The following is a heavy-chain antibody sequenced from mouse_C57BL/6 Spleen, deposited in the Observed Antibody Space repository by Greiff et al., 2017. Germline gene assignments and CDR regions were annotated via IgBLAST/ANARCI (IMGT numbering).Heavy chain of an antibody. V-gene: IGHV5-17*01. J-gene: IGHJ3*01. CDR2: ISSGSSTI. CDR1: GFTFSDYG. Sequence: EVKLLESGGGLVKPGGSVKLSCAASGFTFSDYGMHWVRQAPEPGLEWVAYISSGSSTIYYADTVKGRFTLSRDNATNTLFLQMTRLSAEDTAMYYCAIDGYYYWFAYWGQGTLVTVSA. CDR3: AIDGYYYWFAY. D-gene: IGHD2-3*01.